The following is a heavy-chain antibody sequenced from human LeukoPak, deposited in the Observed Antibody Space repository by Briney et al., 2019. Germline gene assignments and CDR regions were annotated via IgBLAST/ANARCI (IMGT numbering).Heavy chain of an antibody. CDR3: VSFYETN. J-gene: IGHJ4*02. Sequence: GGSLRLSCAASGFTVSSNYMSWVRQAPGKGLEWVSAISGSGGSTYYADSVKGRFTISRDNSKNTLYLQMNNLRTEGTAVYYCVSFYETNWGRGTLVTVSS. CDR1: GFTVSSNY. D-gene: IGHD2-2*01. V-gene: IGHV3-23*01. CDR2: ISGSGGST.